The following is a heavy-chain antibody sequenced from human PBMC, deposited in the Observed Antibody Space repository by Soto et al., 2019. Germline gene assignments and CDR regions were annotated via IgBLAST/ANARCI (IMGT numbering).Heavy chain of an antibody. J-gene: IGHJ1*01. D-gene: IGHD2-21*02. CDR2: ISGSGGST. CDR1: GFTFSSYA. Sequence: EVQLLESGGGLVQPGGSLRLSCAGSGFTFSSYAMNWVRQAPGKGLEWVSVISGSGGSTNYADSVKGRFTISRDNSKNRLNLQITGRRAEDTAVYTCAKVPEGRMTAKADYFHPWARAPWSPSPQ. CDR3: AKVPEGRMTAKADYFHP. V-gene: IGHV3-23*01.